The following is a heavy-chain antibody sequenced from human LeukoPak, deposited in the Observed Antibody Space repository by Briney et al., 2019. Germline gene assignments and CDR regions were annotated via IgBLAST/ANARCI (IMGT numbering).Heavy chain of an antibody. Sequence: GGSLRLSCAASGFTFDDYAMHWVRQAPGKGLEWVSAISGSGGSTYYADSVKGRFTISRDNSKNTLYLQMNSLRAEDTAVYYCAKARFLEWLLFYFDYWGQGTLVTVSS. J-gene: IGHJ4*02. CDR1: GFTFDDYA. CDR3: AKARFLEWLLFYFDY. D-gene: IGHD3-3*01. CDR2: ISGSGGST. V-gene: IGHV3-23*01.